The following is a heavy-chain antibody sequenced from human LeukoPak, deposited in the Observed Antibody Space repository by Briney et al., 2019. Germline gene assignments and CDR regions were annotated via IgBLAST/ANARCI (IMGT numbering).Heavy chain of an antibody. CDR1: GGSFSSYY. CDR3: ARTPLYSSGWYPFDY. CDR2: INHSGST. J-gene: IGHJ4*02. V-gene: IGHV4-34*01. Sequence: PSETLSLTCAVYGGSFSSYYWNWIRQPPGKGLEWIGQINHSGSTNYNPSLKSRVTISVDTSKNQFSLKLTSVTAADTAVYYCARTPLYSSGWYPFDYWGQGTLVTVSS. D-gene: IGHD6-19*01.